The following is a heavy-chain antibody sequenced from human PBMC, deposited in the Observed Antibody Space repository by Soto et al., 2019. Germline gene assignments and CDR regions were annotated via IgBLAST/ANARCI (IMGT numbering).Heavy chain of an antibody. CDR1: GFSLTNVQKG. J-gene: IGHJ4*02. D-gene: IGHD3-10*01. CDR3: ARISGRFGASYFDF. CDR2: ILSDVEQ. Sequence: QVTLKESGPVLVQATETLTLTCNVSGFSLTNVQKGVAWIRQPPGKALEWLAHILSDVEQSYKSSLKKRLTISQDTSKRQVVLVMTNVEPVDTATYYCARISGRFGASYFDFWGQGSSVIVSS. V-gene: IGHV2-26*01.